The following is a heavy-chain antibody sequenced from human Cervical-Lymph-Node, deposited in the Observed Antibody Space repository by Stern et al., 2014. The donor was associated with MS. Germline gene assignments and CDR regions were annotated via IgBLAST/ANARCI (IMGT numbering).Heavy chain of an antibody. CDR3: ARGDIVATIGFDY. V-gene: IGHV1-46*01. CDR1: GYTFTNYY. CDR2: ISPSGGST. Sequence: QVQLVESGAEVKKPGASVKISCKASGYTFTNYYLHWVRQAPGQGLEWMGVISPSGGSTSSTQKFQGRVTMTRDTSTSTVYMELSSLRSEDTAVYYCARGDIVATIGFDYWGQGTLVTVSS. J-gene: IGHJ4*02. D-gene: IGHD5-12*01.